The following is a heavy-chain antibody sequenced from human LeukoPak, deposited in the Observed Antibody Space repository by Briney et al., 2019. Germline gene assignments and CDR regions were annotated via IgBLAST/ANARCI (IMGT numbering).Heavy chain of an antibody. CDR1: GGSISSSSYY. D-gene: IGHD3-3*01. J-gene: IGHJ4*02. V-gene: IGHV4-39*07. Sequence: SETLSLTCTVSGGSISSSSYYWGWIRQPPGKGLEWIGSIYYSGSTYYNPSLKSRVTISVDTSKNQISLKLSSVTAADTAVYYCARSRVWSDYWGYFDYWGQGTLVTVSS. CDR2: IYYSGST. CDR3: ARSRVWSDYWGYFDY.